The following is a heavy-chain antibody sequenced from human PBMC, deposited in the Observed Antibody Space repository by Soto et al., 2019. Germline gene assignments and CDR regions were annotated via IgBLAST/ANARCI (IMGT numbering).Heavy chain of an antibody. Sequence: EVQLVESGGGFVKPGGSLRLSCTVSGFTFSNAWMNWVRRAPGGGLEWVGRITSKTDGETIYYGAPVKGRFTISRDDAKNTLYLQMNNVKAEDTAVYYCTTDHDIALVTAPTNFYEIWGQGTMVTVSS. V-gene: IGHV3-15*07. J-gene: IGHJ3*02. D-gene: IGHD2-21*02. CDR2: ITSKTDGETI. CDR3: TTDHDIALVTAPTNFYEI. CDR1: GFTFSNAW.